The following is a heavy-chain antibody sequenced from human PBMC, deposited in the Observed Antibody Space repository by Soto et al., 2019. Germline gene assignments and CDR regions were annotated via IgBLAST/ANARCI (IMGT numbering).Heavy chain of an antibody. D-gene: IGHD1-7*01. Sequence: EVQLVESGGGLVQPGGSLRLSCAASGFTFSSYSMNWVRQAPGKGLEWVSYISSSSSTIYYADSVKGRFTISRDNAKNSLYLHMNSLRDEDTAVYYCARGVTGTTFWFDPWGQGTLVTVSS. CDR1: GFTFSSYS. CDR2: ISSSSSTI. CDR3: ARGVTGTTFWFDP. V-gene: IGHV3-48*02. J-gene: IGHJ5*02.